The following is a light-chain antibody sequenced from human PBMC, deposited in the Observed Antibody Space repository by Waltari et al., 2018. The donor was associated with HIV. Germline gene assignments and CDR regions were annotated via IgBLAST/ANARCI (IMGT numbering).Light chain of an antibody. V-gene: IGLV1-40*01. Sequence: QSVLTQPPSLSGAPGQRVTISCIGTSSNLRADYDVHWYRQVSGAAPKLLIYRTDARPSGVPDRFFGSRSGASASLVINGLQTDDEADYYCQSYDSSLFWVFGGGTKLTVL. CDR3: QSYDSSLFWV. J-gene: IGLJ2*01. CDR2: RTD. CDR1: SSNLRADYD.